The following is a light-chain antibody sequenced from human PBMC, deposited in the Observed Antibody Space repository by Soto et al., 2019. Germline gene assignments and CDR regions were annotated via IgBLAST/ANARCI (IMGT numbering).Light chain of an antibody. CDR3: SSYTSSSTLV. V-gene: IGLV2-14*01. J-gene: IGLJ2*01. CDR1: NRDVGGYNY. Sequence: QSALTQPASVSGSPGQSITISCTGTNRDVGGYNYVSWYQQLPVKAPELMISEVNNRPSGISNRFSGSKSGNTASLTISGLQAEDEADYYCSSYTSSSTLVFGGGTKVTVL. CDR2: EVN.